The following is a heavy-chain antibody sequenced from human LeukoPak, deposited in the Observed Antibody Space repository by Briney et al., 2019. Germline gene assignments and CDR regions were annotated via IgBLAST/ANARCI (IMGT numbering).Heavy chain of an antibody. Sequence: GGSLRLSCAASGFTFSSYAMNWVRQAPGKGLEWVSAITGSGGRTYYADSVKGRFTISRDNSKNTLYLQMNNLRAEDTAVYYCAKATGYLLWGQGTLVTVSS. V-gene: IGHV3-23*01. J-gene: IGHJ4*02. CDR3: AKATGYLL. CDR1: GFTFSSYA. CDR2: ITGSGGRT. D-gene: IGHD1-14*01.